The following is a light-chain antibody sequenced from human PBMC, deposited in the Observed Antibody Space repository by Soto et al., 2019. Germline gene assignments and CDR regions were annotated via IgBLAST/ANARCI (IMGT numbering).Light chain of an antibody. Sequence: IPLTQSPSSLSASVGDRVTITCRASQGISSYLGWYQQKPGKAPNLLIYDASTLHSGVPSRFSGGGSGTDFTLTISSLPPEDFATYYCQQVNVYPSTFGGGTKVEIK. CDR1: QGISSY. J-gene: IGKJ4*01. CDR3: QQVNVYPST. V-gene: IGKV1-9*01. CDR2: DAS.